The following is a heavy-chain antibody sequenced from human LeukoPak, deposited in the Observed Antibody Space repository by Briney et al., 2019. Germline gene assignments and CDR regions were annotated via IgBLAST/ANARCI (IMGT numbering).Heavy chain of an antibody. V-gene: IGHV3-72*01. J-gene: IGHJ3*02. CDR1: GFTFSDHY. D-gene: IGHD3-10*01. Sequence: PGGSLRLSCAASGFTFSDHYMDWVRQAPGKGLEWVGRTRNKANSYTTEYAASVKGRFTISRDDSKNSLYLQMNSLKTEDTAVYYCARVEMVRGPDAFDIWGQGTMVTVSS. CDR2: TRNKANSYTT. CDR3: ARVEMVRGPDAFDI.